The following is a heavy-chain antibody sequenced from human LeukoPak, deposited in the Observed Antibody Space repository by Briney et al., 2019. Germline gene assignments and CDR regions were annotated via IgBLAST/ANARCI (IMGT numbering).Heavy chain of an antibody. CDR3: ARDDGIGGPFDY. D-gene: IGHD4-23*01. CDR2: ISGSGGST. CDR1: GFTFSSYA. J-gene: IGHJ4*02. Sequence: GGSLRLSCAASGFTFSSYAMSWVRQAPGKGLEWVSAISGSGGSTFYADSVKGRFTISRDNSKNTLYLQMNSLRAEDTAVYYCARDDGIGGPFDYWGQGTLVTVSS. V-gene: IGHV3-23*01.